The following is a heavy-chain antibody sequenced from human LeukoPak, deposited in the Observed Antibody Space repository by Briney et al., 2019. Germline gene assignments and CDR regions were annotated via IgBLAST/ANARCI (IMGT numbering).Heavy chain of an antibody. J-gene: IGHJ5*02. D-gene: IGHD2-21*02. CDR1: GFFLTSYA. Sequence: GGSLRLSCVGSGFFLTSYATSWVRLTPGKGLQWVAGLYADGSVTQYKDAVKGRFTIPRDTSKNTLYLQMNSLRDDDTALYYCVKDMTYGDGKWEFDLWGQGTPVTVSS. CDR3: VKDMTYGDGKWEFDL. V-gene: IGHV3-23*03. CDR2: LYADGSVT.